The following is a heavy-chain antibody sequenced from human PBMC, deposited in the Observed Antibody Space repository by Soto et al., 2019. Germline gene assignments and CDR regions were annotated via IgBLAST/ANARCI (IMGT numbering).Heavy chain of an antibody. CDR1: GLSLINRRVA. J-gene: IGHJ5*02. CDR3: AHRRSKSRSIDARDLNWFDN. Sequence: GPTLEHPTLILTLTCNLSGLSLINRRVAGGWIRQPPGKALEWLALMYWDDDKSYSTSLKSRLTITNDTSKNQVVLTMTNMDPVDTATYYCAHRRSKSRSIDARDLNWFDNWGQGTLVTVSS. D-gene: IGHD6-6*01. CDR2: MYWDDDK. V-gene: IGHV2-5*02.